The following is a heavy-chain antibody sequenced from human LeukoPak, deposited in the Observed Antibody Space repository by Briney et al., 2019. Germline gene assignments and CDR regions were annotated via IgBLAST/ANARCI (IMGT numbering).Heavy chain of an antibody. CDR2: MSYDGTKE. J-gene: IGHJ4*02. Sequence: GGSLRLSCAASGFSFSSYAMHWVRQAPAKGLEWVAFMSYDGTKEHYADSVKGRFTISRDNSMNTLYLQINSLGPEDTAVYYCAKDRYGSGNNYLDAWGQGTLVSVSS. CDR3: AKDRYGSGNNYLDA. CDR1: GFSFSSYA. D-gene: IGHD3-10*01. V-gene: IGHV3-30*18.